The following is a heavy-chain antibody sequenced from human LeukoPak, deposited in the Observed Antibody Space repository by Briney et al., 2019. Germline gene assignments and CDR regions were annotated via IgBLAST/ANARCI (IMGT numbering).Heavy chain of an antibody. Sequence: SETLSLTCTVSGDSVSSNTYYWGWIRQPPGKGLEWLGSIYYSGSPYYNPSLKSRVSMSVDTSKNQFSLRLSSVTAADTAVYYCARDLFRYGDPAGMDVWGQGTTVTVSS. V-gene: IGHV4-39*07. CDR2: IYYSGSP. D-gene: IGHD4-17*01. CDR3: ARDLFRYGDPAGMDV. CDR1: GDSVSSNTYY. J-gene: IGHJ6*02.